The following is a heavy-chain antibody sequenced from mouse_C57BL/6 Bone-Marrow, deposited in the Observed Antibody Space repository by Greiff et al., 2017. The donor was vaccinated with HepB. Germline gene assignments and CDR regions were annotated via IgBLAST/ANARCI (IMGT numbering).Heavy chain of an antibody. CDR3: AREREDDGAMDY. Sequence: EVKLMESGGGLVQPGGSLKLSCAASGFTFSDYGMAWVRQAPRKGPEWVAFISNLAYSIYYADTVTGRFTISRENAKNTLYLEMSSLRSEDTARYYCAREREDDGAMDYWGQGTAVTVSS. J-gene: IGHJ4*01. V-gene: IGHV5-15*01. CDR2: ISNLAYSI. CDR1: GFTFSDYG.